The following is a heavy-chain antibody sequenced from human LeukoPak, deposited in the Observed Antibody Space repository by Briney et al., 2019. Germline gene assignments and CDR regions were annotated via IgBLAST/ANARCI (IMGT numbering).Heavy chain of an antibody. CDR3: ARGVTMIVVVSPNWFDP. CDR2: IYYSGST. CDR1: GGSITSSSYY. V-gene: IGHV4-39*07. J-gene: IGHJ5*02. D-gene: IGHD3-22*01. Sequence: PSETLSLTCTVSGGSITSSSYYWGWIRQPPGNGLEWIGSIYYSGSTYYNPSLKSRVTISVDTSKNQFSLKLSSVTAADTAVYYCARGVTMIVVVSPNWFDPWGQGTLVTVSS.